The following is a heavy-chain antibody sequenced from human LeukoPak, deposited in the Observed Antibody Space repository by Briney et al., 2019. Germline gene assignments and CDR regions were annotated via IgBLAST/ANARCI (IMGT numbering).Heavy chain of an antibody. CDR3: AKDLDYDILTGYCIRPDYYYGMDV. V-gene: IGHV3-30*18. CDR1: GFPFSRYG. J-gene: IGHJ6*02. Sequence: SGGSLRLSCAASGFPFSRYGMRWVRQAPGKGLEWVAVISYDGSNKHYADSVKGRFTISRDNSKNTLYLQMNSLRAENTAVHYCAKDLDYDILTGYCIRPDYYYGMDVWGQGTTVTVSS. CDR2: ISYDGSNK. D-gene: IGHD3-9*01.